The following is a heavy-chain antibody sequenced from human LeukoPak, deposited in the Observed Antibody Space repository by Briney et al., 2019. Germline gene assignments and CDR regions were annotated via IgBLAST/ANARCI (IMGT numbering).Heavy chain of an antibody. V-gene: IGHV4-31*03. CDR2: IYYSGST. CDR3: ARDLHDSSGYYPGSWFDP. D-gene: IGHD3-22*01. J-gene: IGHJ5*02. CDR1: GGFISSGGYY. Sequence: PSETLSLTCTVSGGFISSGGYYWSWIRQHPGKGLEWIGYIYYSGSTYYNPSLKSRVTKSVDTSKNQFSLKLSSVTAADTAVYYCARDLHDSSGYYPGSWFDPWGQGTLVTVSS.